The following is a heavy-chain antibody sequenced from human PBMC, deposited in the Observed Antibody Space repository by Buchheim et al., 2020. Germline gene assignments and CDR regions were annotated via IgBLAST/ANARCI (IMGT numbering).Heavy chain of an antibody. CDR3: AKGEEWELGRRYYYYGMDV. J-gene: IGHJ6*02. D-gene: IGHD1-26*01. CDR2: ISGSGGST. CDR1: GFTFSSYA. V-gene: IGHV3-23*01. Sequence: EVQLLESGGGLVQPGGSLRLSCAASGFTFSSYAMSWVRQAPGKGLEWVSAISGSGGSTYYADSVKGRFTISRDNSKNTLYLQMNSLRAEDTAVYYCAKGEEWELGRRYYYYGMDVWGQGTT.